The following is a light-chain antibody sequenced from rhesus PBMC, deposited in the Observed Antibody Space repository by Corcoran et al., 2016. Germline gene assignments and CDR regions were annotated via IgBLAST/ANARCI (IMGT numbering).Light chain of an antibody. J-gene: IGKJ3*01. CDR3: QQYTSRPLT. Sequence: DIQMTQSPSSLSASVGDTVTITCRASQGISSWLAWYQQKPGKAPKLLIYKASNLQSGVPSRLSGSGSGTDFTLTISSLQSDYFATYYCQQYTSRPLTFGPGTKPDIK. CDR1: QGISSW. V-gene: IGKV1-22*01. CDR2: KAS.